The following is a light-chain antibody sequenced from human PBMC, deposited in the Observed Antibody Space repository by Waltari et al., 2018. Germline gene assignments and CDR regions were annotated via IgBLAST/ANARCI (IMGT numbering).Light chain of an antibody. CDR1: SNVVGSYNL. CDR3: CSYAGVTTFYV. J-gene: IGLJ1*01. CDR2: EVN. V-gene: IGLV2-23*02. Sequence: QSALTQPASVSGSPGQSMTISCTGTSNVVGSYNLVSCYHQRPGKAPKFIIYEVNRRPSGLSSRFSGSKSGNTASLTISGLQAEDEADYFCCSYAGVTTFYVFGTGTRVTVL.